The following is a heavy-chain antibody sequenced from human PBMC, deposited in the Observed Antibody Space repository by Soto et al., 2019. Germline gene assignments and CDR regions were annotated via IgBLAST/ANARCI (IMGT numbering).Heavy chain of an antibody. J-gene: IGHJ4*02. CDR1: GFTFSSHD. CDR2: ITKGGGTT. V-gene: IGHV3-23*01. Sequence: EVHLLESGGGLVQPGGSLRLSCAASGFTFSSHDMSWVRQAPGKGLEWVSSITKGGGTTSYADSVRGRFTISRDNSKNTLYLQMNSLRAEDTAIYYCAYRTGFDYWGQGTLVTVSS. CDR3: AYRTGFDY.